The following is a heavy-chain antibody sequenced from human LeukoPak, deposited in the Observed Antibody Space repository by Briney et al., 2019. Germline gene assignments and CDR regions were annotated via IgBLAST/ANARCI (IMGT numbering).Heavy chain of an antibody. V-gene: IGHV4-61*02. J-gene: IGHJ6*03. D-gene: IGHD3-22*01. CDR1: GGSISSGSYY. Sequence: SETLSLTCTVSGGSISSGSYYLSWIRQPAGKGLEWIGRIYTSGSTNYNPSLKSRVTISVDTSKNQFSLKLSSVTAADTAVYYCARSSGWSYYYYYYMDVWGKGTTVTVSS. CDR3: ARSSGWSYYYYYYMDV. CDR2: IYTSGST.